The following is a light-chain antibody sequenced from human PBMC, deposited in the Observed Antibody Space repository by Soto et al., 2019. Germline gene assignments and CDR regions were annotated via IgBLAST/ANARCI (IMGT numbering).Light chain of an antibody. CDR3: AAWDDSLNGLV. Sequence: QSVLTQPPSASGTPGQKVTISCSGSSSNIGPNAVNWYQQLPGTALKLLLYNNNQRPSGVSDRFSGSKSGTSASLAISGLQYDDEADYHCAAWDDSLNGLVLGTGTKLTVL. CDR1: SSNIGPNA. V-gene: IGLV1-44*01. J-gene: IGLJ1*01. CDR2: NNN.